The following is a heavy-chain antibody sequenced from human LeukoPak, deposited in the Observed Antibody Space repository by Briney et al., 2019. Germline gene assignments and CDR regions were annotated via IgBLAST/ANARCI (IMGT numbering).Heavy chain of an antibody. CDR3: AREYCSGGSCYSAY. Sequence: SETLSLTCTVSGGSISSYYWSWIRQPPGKGLEWIGYFYYSGSTNYNPSLKSRVTISVDTSKNQFSLKLSSVTAADTAVYYCAREYCSGGSCYSAYWGQGTLVTVSS. J-gene: IGHJ4*02. CDR1: GGSISSYY. D-gene: IGHD2-15*01. CDR2: FYYSGST. V-gene: IGHV4-59*12.